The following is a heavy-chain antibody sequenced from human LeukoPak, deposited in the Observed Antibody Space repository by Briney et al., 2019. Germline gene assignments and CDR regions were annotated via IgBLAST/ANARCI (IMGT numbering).Heavy chain of an antibody. Sequence: GRSLRLSCAASGFTVSSNYMSWVRQAPGKGLEWVSVIYSGGSTYYADSVKGRFTISRDNSKNTLYLQMNTLRAEDTAVYYCARGRSGSYIDYWGQGTLVTVSS. J-gene: IGHJ4*02. CDR3: ARGRSGSYIDY. V-gene: IGHV3-66*01. CDR2: IYSGGST. D-gene: IGHD1-26*01. CDR1: GFTVSSNY.